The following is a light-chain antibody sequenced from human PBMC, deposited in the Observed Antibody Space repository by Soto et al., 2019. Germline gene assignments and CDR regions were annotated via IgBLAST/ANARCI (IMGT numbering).Light chain of an antibody. V-gene: IGLV2-14*01. CDR2: DVS. J-gene: IGLJ1*01. Sequence: QSALTQTASVSGSPGQSITISCTGTNSYVGGYNYVSWYRQHPGRAPKLMIYDVSNRPSGVSNRFSGSKSGNTASLTISGLQAEDEADYYCSSYTRSSTYVFGTGTKVTVL. CDR1: NSYVGGYNY. CDR3: SSYTRSSTYV.